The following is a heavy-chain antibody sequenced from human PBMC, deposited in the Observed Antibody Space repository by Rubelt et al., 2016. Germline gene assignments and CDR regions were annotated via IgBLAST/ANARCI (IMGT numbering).Heavy chain of an antibody. Sequence: QVQLQESGPGLVKPSQTLSLTCTVSGGSISSGGYYWSWIRQHPGKGLEWIGYIYYSGSTYYNPSLCSRVTVSVETSKNPFSLKLSSVTAADTAVYYCARDRSDFWSGEFDYWGQGTLVTVSS. CDR2: IYYSGST. CDR1: GGSISSGGYY. D-gene: IGHD3-3*01. J-gene: IGHJ4*02. CDR3: ARDRSDFWSGEFDY. V-gene: IGHV4-31*03.